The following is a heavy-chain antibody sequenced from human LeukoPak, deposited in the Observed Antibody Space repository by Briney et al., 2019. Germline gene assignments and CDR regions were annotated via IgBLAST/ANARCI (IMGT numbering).Heavy chain of an antibody. Sequence: ASVKVSCKASGSTFTSSAVQWVRQARGQRLEWIGWIVVGSGNTNYAQKFQERVTITRDMSTSTAYMELSSLRSEDTAVYYCAAGQENYGDYGAWGQGTLVTVSS. J-gene: IGHJ5*02. CDR1: GSTFTSSA. CDR2: IVVGSGNT. CDR3: AAGQENYGDYGA. V-gene: IGHV1-58*01. D-gene: IGHD4-17*01.